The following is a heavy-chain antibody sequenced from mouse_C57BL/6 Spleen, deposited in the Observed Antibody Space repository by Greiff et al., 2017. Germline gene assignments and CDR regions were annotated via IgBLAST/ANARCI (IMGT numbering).Heavy chain of an antibody. Sequence: QVQLQQPGAELVKPGASVKMSCKASGYTFTSYWITWVKQRPGQGLEWIGDIYPGSGSTNYNEKFKSKATLTVDTSSSTAYMQLSSLTSEDSAVYYCAGGGYGSSYGAMDYWGQGTSVTVSS. CDR2: IYPGSGST. CDR3: AGGGYGSSYGAMDY. CDR1: GYTFTSYW. D-gene: IGHD1-1*01. J-gene: IGHJ4*01. V-gene: IGHV1-55*01.